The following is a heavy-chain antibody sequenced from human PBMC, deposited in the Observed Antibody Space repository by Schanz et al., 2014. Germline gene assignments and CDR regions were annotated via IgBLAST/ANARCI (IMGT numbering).Heavy chain of an antibody. D-gene: IGHD1-1*01. CDR2: IYTSGST. CDR3: ARDTTWRLEL. V-gene: IGHV4-61*02. CDR1: GGSISSGTYY. J-gene: IGHJ2*01. Sequence: QVQLQESGPGLVKPSQTLSLTCIVSGGSISSGTYYWSWLRQPAGKGLEWIGRIYTSGSTNYNPSLKSRVPIPLDASKNQSSRRRSSVTAADTAVYYCARDTTWRLELWGRGTLVTVSS.